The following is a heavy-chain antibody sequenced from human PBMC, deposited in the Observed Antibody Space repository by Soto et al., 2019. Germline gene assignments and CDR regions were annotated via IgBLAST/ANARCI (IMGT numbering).Heavy chain of an antibody. V-gene: IGHV4-39*01. J-gene: IGHJ4*02. D-gene: IGHD4-17*01. CDR3: ANDDYGDYALY. CDR1: GGSISSSSYY. Sequence: SETLSLTCTVSGGSISSSSYYWGWIRQPPGKGLEWIGSIYYSGSTYYNPSLKSRVTISVDTSKNQFSLKLSSVTAADTAVYYCANDDYGDYALYWGQGTLVTVSS. CDR2: IYYSGST.